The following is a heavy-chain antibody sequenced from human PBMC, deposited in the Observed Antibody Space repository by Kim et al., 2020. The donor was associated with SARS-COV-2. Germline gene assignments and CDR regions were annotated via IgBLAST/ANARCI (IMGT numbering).Heavy chain of an antibody. D-gene: IGHD5-18*01. V-gene: IGHV3-64D*09. Sequence: GGSLRLSCSASGFTFSSYAMHWVRQAPGKGLEYVSAISSNGGSTYYADSVKGRFTISRDNSKNTLYLQMSSLRAEETAVYYCVKDRGYSYGSLSAFDIWGQGTMITVSS. CDR1: GFTFSSYA. J-gene: IGHJ3*02. CDR2: ISSNGGST. CDR3: VKDRGYSYGSLSAFDI.